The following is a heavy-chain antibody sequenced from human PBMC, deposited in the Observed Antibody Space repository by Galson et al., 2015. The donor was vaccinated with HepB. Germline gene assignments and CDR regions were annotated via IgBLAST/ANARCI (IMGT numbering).Heavy chain of an antibody. V-gene: IGHV3-23*01. CDR1: GFAFSSYA. CDR3: AKVPPLYYYDSSDYYRGDY. D-gene: IGHD3-22*01. J-gene: IGHJ4*02. CDR2: ISGSGGNT. Sequence: SLRLSCAASGFAFSSYAMNWVRQAPGKGLEWVSSISGSGGNTHYSHSVKGRYTISRDNSMNTLYLQMNSLGDDDTAVYYCAKVPPLYYYDSSDYYRGDYWGQGTLVTVAS.